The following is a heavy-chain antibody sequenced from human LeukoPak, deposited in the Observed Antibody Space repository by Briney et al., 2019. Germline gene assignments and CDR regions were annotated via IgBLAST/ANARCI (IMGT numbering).Heavy chain of an antibody. J-gene: IGHJ6*02. V-gene: IGHV3-11*01. D-gene: IGHD3-9*01. CDR1: GFTFSDYN. Sequence: GGSLRLSCAASGFTFSDYNMNWVRQAPGKGLEGVSYITDSGNTIHYADSVKGRFTISRDNAKNSLYLQMNSLRAEDTAVYYCARSIGLTGGGVDVWGQGTTVTVSS. CDR2: ITDSGNTI. CDR3: ARSIGLTGGGVDV.